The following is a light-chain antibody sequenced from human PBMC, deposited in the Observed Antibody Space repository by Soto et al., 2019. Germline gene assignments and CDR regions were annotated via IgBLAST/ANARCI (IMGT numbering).Light chain of an antibody. CDR3: QQYNNWRT. Sequence: EIVLTQFPCTLSLSPGERATLSCRASQSVSSNLAWYQQKPGQAPRLLIYGASTRATGIPARFSGSGSGTEFTLTISSLQSEDFAVYYCQQYNNWRTFGQGTKVDIK. CDR1: QSVSSN. CDR2: GAS. V-gene: IGKV3-15*01. J-gene: IGKJ1*01.